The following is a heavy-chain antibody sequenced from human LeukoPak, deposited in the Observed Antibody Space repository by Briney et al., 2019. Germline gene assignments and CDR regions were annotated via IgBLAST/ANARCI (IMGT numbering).Heavy chain of an antibody. CDR2: ISSSGSTI. D-gene: IGHD2-21*02. V-gene: IGHV3-48*03. Sequence: GGSLRLSCVVSGFTFSSYEMNWVRQAPGKGLEWVSYISSSGSTIYYADSVKGRFTISRDNAKKSLYLQMTSMRAEDTAVYYCARDSIVTGEFDYWGQGTLVTVSS. CDR3: ARDSIVTGEFDY. CDR1: GFTFSSYE. J-gene: IGHJ4*02.